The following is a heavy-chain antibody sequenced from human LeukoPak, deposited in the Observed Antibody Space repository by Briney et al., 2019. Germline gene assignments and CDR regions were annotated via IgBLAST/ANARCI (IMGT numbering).Heavy chain of an antibody. CDR2: IYSGGST. V-gene: IGHV3-66*01. D-gene: IGHD2-2*01. CDR3: ARAAIPLYCSSTSCYDSWLDP. CDR1: GFTVSSNY. Sequence: GGSLRLSCAASGFTVSSNYMSWVRQAPGKGLEWVSVIYSGGSTYYADSVKGRFTISRDNSKNTVYLQMNSLRVEDTAVYYCARAAIPLYCSSTSCYDSWLDPWGQGTLVTVSS. J-gene: IGHJ5*02.